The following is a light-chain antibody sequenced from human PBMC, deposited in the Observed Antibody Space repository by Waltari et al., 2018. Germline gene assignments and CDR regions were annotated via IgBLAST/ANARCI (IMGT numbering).Light chain of an antibody. CDR3: QQYNRWPPIT. J-gene: IGKJ5*01. Sequence: EIVMTQSPATLSVSPGETATLSCRASQSVSSNVAWYQKKPGQAPRLLIYDASTRATSIPAKFRGSGSGTEFTLTISSLQSEDFGVYYCQQYNRWPPITFGHGTRLEIK. V-gene: IGKV3-15*01. CDR2: DAS. CDR1: QSVSSN.